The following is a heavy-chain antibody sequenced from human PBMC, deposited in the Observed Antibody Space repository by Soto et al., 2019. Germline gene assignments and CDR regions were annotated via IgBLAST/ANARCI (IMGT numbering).Heavy chain of an antibody. J-gene: IGHJ3*02. CDR3: ARVGSGYVRAFDI. D-gene: IGHD5-12*01. CDR2: IYYSGST. CDR1: GGSISSGGYY. V-gene: IGHV4-31*03. Sequence: SETLSLTCTVSGGSISSGGYYWSWIRQHPGKGLEWIGYIYYSGSTYYNPSLKSRVTISVDTSKNQFSLKLSSVTAADSAVYYCARVGSGYVRAFDIWGQGTMVTVSS.